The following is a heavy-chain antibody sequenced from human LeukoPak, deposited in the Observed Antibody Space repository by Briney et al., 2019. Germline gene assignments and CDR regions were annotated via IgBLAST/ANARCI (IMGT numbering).Heavy chain of an antibody. D-gene: IGHD6-13*01. V-gene: IGHV4-34*01. CDR1: GGSFCGYY. CDR2: INHSGST. Sequence: TPETLSLSCAVYGGSFCGYYWSWIRQPPGKGLEWIGEINHSGSTNYNPSLKSRVTISVDTSKNQFSLKLSSVTAADTAVYYCAREKGSSWYEGSFDIWGQGTMVTVSS. CDR3: AREKGSSWYEGSFDI. J-gene: IGHJ3*02.